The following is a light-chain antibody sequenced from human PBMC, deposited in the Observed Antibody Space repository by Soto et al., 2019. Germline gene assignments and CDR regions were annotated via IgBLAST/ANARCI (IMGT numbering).Light chain of an antibody. Sequence: QSVLTQPPSASGTPGQRVTISCSGSSSDIGSNYVSWYQHLPGAAHKLLIYRSGQRPSGVRGRFSGSKSGTSASLAISGLRSQAEDDYFCARRDYRLSGHWVFGGGTKLTVL. J-gene: IGLJ3*02. CDR3: ARRDYRLSGHWV. CDR1: SSDIGSNY. V-gene: IGLV1-47*01. CDR2: RSG.